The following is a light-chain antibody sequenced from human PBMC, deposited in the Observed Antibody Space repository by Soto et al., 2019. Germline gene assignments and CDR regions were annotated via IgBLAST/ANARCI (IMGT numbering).Light chain of an antibody. V-gene: IGKV3-15*01. CDR3: QQCHNWAGLT. CDR1: QSVSSN. CDR2: GAS. Sequence: EIVMTQSPATLSVSPGERATLSCRASQSVSSNLAWYQQKPGQAPRLLIYGASTRATGIPARFSGSGSGTEFTLTISSLQSEDFAVYYCQQCHNWAGLTFGGGTKVEIK. J-gene: IGKJ4*02.